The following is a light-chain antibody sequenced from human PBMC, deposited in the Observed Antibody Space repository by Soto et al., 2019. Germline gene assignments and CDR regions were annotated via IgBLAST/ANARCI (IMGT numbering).Light chain of an antibody. J-gene: IGKJ2*01. Sequence: DIEMTQSPSSVAASLGDRVTITCGASQSISRRLAWYQQKPGKAPKLLIYDASSLESGVPSRFSGSGSGTEFTLTISSLQPDDFATYYCQQYNSYSYTFGQGTKVDIK. CDR2: DAS. CDR1: QSISRR. CDR3: QQYNSYSYT. V-gene: IGKV1-5*01.